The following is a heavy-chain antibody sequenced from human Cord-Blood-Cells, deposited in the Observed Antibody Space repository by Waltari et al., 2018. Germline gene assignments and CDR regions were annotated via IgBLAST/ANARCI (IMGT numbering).Heavy chain of an antibody. CDR1: GYTFTASD. V-gene: IGHV1-2*02. J-gene: IGHJ4*02. CDR3: ARDRFLPRSSSHFDY. Sequence: VHLWRSAAEGQHLGTSVTAPCGASGYTFTASDIHWVRKDPGQGLEWRGLINPNSGGTNYAQEFQGRVTMTRDTSNSTAYMELSRLRSDDTAVYYCARDRFLPRSSSHFDYWGQGTLVTVSS. D-gene: IGHD2-2*01. CDR2: INPNSGGT.